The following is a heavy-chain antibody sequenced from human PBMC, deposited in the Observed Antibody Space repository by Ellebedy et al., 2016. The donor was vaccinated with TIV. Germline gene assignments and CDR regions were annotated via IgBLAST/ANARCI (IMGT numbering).Heavy chain of an antibody. V-gene: IGHV4-34*01. CDR2: ITPYGGT. CDR1: DGSFSTYW. J-gene: IGHJ4*02. D-gene: IGHD4-23*01. CDR3: ASQGGDYGGLGYFDN. Sequence: SETLSLXCAVYDGSFSTYWWSWIRQPPGKGLEWIGEITPYGGTNYSPSLRSRVTISGDRSNNQFSLRLSSVTAADTAVYYCASQGGDYGGLGYFDNWGQGALVTVSS.